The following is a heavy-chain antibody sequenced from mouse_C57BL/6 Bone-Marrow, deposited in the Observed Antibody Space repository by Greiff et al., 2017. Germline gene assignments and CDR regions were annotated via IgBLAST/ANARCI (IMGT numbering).Heavy chain of an antibody. CDR3: ARRRGDWYFDV. V-gene: IGHV1-22*01. CDR2: INPNNGGT. Sequence: VQLQQSGPELVKPGASVKMSCKASGYTFTDYNMHWVKQSHGKSLEWIGYINPNNGGTSYNQKFKGKATVTVNKSSSTAYMELRSLTSEDSAVYCCARRRGDWYFDVWGTGTTVTVSS. CDR1: GYTFTDYN. J-gene: IGHJ1*03.